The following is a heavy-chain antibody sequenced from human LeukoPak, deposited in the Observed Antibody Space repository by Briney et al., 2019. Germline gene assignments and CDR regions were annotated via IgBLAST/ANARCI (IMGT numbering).Heavy chain of an antibody. Sequence: PSETLSLTCAVYGGSFSGYYWSWIRQPPGKGLEWIGEINHSGSTNYNPSLKSRVTISVDTSKNQFPLKLSSVTAADTAVYYCARVGRVGLLGPNWFDPWGQGTLVTVSS. CDR2: INHSGST. CDR3: ARVGRVGLLGPNWFDP. V-gene: IGHV4-34*01. J-gene: IGHJ5*02. CDR1: GGSFSGYY. D-gene: IGHD3-16*01.